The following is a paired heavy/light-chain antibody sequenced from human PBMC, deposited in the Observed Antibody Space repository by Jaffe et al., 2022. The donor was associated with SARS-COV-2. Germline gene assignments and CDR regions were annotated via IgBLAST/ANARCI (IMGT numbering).Light chain of an antibody. CDR1: SSDLGRYNY. CDR3: FSHTGTNTWV. J-gene: IGLJ3*02. Sequence: QSALTQPASVSGSPGQSITISCTGTSSDLGRYNYVSWYQQHPGKAPKLLIYDVYNRPSGVSDRFSGSKSGNTASLTISGLQAEDEADYYCFSHTGTNTWVFGGGTKVTVL. CDR2: DVY. V-gene: IGLV2-14*01.
Heavy chain of an antibody. D-gene: IGHD6-13*01. CDR3: ARDLSGSWTIDY. V-gene: IGHV3-30*03. CDR2: ISNDGTYI. CDR1: GFTFSSFG. Sequence: QVQLVESGGGVVQPGRSLRLSCATSGFTFSSFGIHWVRQAPGKGLEWVASISNDGTYIYYGDSVKGRFTISRDNSKNTLYLQMSSLRVEDTALYYCARDLSGSWTIDYWGQGTLVTVSS. J-gene: IGHJ4*02.